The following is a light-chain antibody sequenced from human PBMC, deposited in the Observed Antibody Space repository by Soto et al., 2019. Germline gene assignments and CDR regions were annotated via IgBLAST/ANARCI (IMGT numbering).Light chain of an antibody. J-gene: IGLJ1*01. CDR1: SSDVGGYNY. CDR3: SSYTSSSSLYV. V-gene: IGLV2-14*01. Sequence: QSVLTQPASVSGSPGQSITISCTGTSSDVGGYNYVSWYQQHPGKAPKLMIFEVSNRPSGVSYRFSGSKSGNTASLTISGLQDEDEADYYCSSYTSSSSLYVFGTGTKVTVL. CDR2: EVS.